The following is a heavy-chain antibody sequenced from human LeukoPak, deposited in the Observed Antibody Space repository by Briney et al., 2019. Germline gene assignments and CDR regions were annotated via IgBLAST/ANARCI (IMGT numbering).Heavy chain of an antibody. Sequence: GGSLRLSCAASGLTSSSYEMNWVRQAPGKGLEWVSYISSSGSTIYYADSVKGRFTISRDNAKNSLYLQMNSLRAEDTAVYYCARLYYGSGKGYFDYWGQGTLVTVSS. CDR1: GLTSSSYE. J-gene: IGHJ4*02. V-gene: IGHV3-48*03. D-gene: IGHD3-10*01. CDR2: ISSSGSTI. CDR3: ARLYYGSGKGYFDY.